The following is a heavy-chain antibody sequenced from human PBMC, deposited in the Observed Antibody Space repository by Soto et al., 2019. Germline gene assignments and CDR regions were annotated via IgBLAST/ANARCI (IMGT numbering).Heavy chain of an antibody. CDR2: IYHSGST. J-gene: IGHJ6*02. V-gene: IGHV4-30-2*01. CDR1: GGSISSGGYS. CDR3: ARPLLAVAATPARYYYGMDV. D-gene: IGHD2-15*01. Sequence: PSETLSLTCAVSGGSISSGGYSWSWIRQPPGKGLEWIGYIYHSGSTYYNPSLKSRVTISVDRSKNQFSLKLSSVTAADTAVYYCARPLLAVAATPARYYYGMDVWGQGTTVTVSS.